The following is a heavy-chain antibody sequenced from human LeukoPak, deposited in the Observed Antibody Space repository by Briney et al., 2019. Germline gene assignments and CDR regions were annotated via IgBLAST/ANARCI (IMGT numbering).Heavy chain of an antibody. CDR1: GFTFSRHG. CDR3: ARDRAWNYFDY. CDR2: ISNDGSRK. Sequence: GGSLRLSCAPSGFTFSRHGMHWVRQAPGKGLEWVVIISNDGSRKYYAHSVEGRFTISRDNSKNTLYLQMDSLRAEDTAVYYCARDRAWNYFDYWGQGTLVTVSS. V-gene: IGHV3-30*03. D-gene: IGHD3-3*01. J-gene: IGHJ4*02.